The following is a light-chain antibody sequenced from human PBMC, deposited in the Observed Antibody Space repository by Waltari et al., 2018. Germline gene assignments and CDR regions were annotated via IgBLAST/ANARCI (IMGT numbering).Light chain of an antibody. CDR1: QTIGTY. J-gene: IGKJ1*01. V-gene: IGKV1-39*01. CDR3: QQSHSGPWT. CDR2: SAS. Sequence: DIQMIQSPSSLSASVGDRITITCRASQTIGTYLNWYQQTSGQPPKLLIFSASDLLSDVPSRFSGSGSGTEFTLTINSLQPEDFATYYYQQSHSGPWTFGQGTKVDI.